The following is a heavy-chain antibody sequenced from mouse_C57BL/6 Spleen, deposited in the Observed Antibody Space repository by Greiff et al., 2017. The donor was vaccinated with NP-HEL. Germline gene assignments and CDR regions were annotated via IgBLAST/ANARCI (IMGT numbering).Heavy chain of an antibody. V-gene: IGHV1-64*01. CDR3: ASHYGNYWYFDV. CDR2: IHPNSGST. D-gene: IGHD2-1*01. J-gene: IGHJ1*03. Sequence: VQLQQPGAELVKPGASVKLSCKASGYTFTSYWMHWVKQRPGQGLEWIGMIHPNSGSTNYNEKFKSKATLTVDKSSSTAYMQLSSLTSEDSAVYYCASHYGNYWYFDVWGTGTTVTVSS. CDR1: GYTFTSYW.